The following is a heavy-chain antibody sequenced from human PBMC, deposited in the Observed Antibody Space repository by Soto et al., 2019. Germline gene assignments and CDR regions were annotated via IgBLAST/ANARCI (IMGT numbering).Heavy chain of an antibody. V-gene: IGHV4-61*01. CDR2: IYYSGST. CDR3: ARECGGDCYSHYYYYYGMDV. J-gene: IGHJ6*02. D-gene: IGHD2-21*02. CDR1: GGSVSSDSYY. Sequence: PSETLSLTCTVSGGSVSSDSYYWSWIRQPPGKGLEWIGYIYYSGSTNYNPSLKSRVTISVDTSKNQFSLKLSSVTAADTAVYYCARECGGDCYSHYYYYYGMDVWGQGTTVTVSS.